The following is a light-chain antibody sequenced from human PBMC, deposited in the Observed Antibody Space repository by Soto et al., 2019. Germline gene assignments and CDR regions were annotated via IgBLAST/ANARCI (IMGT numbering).Light chain of an antibody. CDR1: SGHSRYA. CDR3: QTWGTGTVV. Sequence: QLVLTQSPSASASLGASVKLTCTLSSGHSRYAIAGHQQQPEKGPRYLMKLNSDGSHSKGDGIPDRFSGSSSGAERYLTISSLQSEDEADYYCQTWGTGTVVFGGGTKLTVL. V-gene: IGLV4-69*01. J-gene: IGLJ2*01. CDR2: LNSDGSH.